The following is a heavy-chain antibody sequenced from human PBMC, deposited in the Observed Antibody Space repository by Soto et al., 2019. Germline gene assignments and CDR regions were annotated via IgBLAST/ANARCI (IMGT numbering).Heavy chain of an antibody. CDR1: GGTFSSYA. V-gene: IGHV1-69*13. CDR3: ARGYCSSTSCYRNYYYYGMDV. J-gene: IGHJ6*02. Sequence: SVKVSCKASGGTFSSYAISCVRRAPGQVLEWMGGIIPIFGTANYAQKFQGRVTITADESTSTAYMELSSLRSEDTAVYYCARGYCSSTSCYRNYYYYGMDVWGQGTTVTVSS. D-gene: IGHD2-2*01. CDR2: IIPIFGTA.